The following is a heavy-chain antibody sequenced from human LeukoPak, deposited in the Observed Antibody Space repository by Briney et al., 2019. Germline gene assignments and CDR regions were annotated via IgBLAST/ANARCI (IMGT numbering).Heavy chain of an antibody. CDR3: ARDRYDDYFDS. V-gene: IGHV3-30*03. J-gene: IGHJ4*02. CDR2: ISYDGSNK. CDR1: GFTFSTHG. Sequence: GRSRRLSCAASGFTFSTHGMYWVRQAPGKGLEWVAVISYDGSNKYYADSVKGRFTISRDNAKNSLFLQINSLRAEDTAVFYCARDRYDDYFDSWGQGPLVTVSS. D-gene: IGHD3-3*01.